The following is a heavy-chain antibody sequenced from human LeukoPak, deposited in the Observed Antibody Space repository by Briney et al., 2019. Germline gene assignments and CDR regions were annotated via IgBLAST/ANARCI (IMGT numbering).Heavy chain of an antibody. CDR1: GGSISSSSYY. V-gene: IGHV4-39*01. CDR2: IYYSGST. CDR3: ARGVPHARSSGYFDY. D-gene: IGHD6-6*01. J-gene: IGHJ4*02. Sequence: SETLSLTCTVSGGSISSSSYYWGWIRQPPGKGLEWIGSIYYSGSTYYNPSLKSRVTISVDTSKNQFSLKLSSVTAADTAVYYCARGVPHARSSGYFDYWGQGTLVTVSS.